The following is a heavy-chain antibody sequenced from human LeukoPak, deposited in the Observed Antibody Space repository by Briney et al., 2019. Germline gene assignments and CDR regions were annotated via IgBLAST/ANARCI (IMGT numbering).Heavy chain of an antibody. CDR3: ARQTCRGYYFDY. CDR1: GGSISSSSYY. V-gene: IGHV4-39*01. J-gene: IGHJ4*02. D-gene: IGHD2-15*01. CDR2: IYYGGNA. Sequence: PSQTLSLTCTVSGGSISSSSYYWGWIRQPPGKGLDWLGAIYYGGNAYYNPSLKSRVTISVDTSNNPFSLKLTSVTAADTALYYCARQTCRGYYFDYWGQGTLVSVSS.